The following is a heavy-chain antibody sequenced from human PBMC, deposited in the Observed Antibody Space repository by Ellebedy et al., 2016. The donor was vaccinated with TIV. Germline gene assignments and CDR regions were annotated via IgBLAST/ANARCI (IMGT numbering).Heavy chain of an antibody. Sequence: SETLSLXCAVSGGSISSGGYYWSWTLQHPGKGLEWIGYIYYSGSTYYNPSLKSRVTISVDTSKNQFSLKLSSVTAADTAVYYCARGSTYYDILTGHYAAYGMDVWGQGTTVTVSS. D-gene: IGHD3-9*01. J-gene: IGHJ6*02. CDR2: IYYSGST. V-gene: IGHV4-31*11. CDR3: ARGSTYYDILTGHYAAYGMDV. CDR1: GGSISSGGYY.